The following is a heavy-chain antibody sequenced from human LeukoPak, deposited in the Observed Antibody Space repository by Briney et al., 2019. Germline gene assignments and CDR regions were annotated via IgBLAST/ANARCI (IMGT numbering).Heavy chain of an antibody. D-gene: IGHD2-8*01. Sequence: GSLRLSCAASGFTFSSYSMHWVRQAPGKGLEWISYISSNSGTKNYADSVKGRFTISRDDAKNSLYLQMNSLRGDDTAVYYCARRGGEMVFDYWGQGILITVSS. CDR3: ARRGGEMVFDY. CDR2: ISSNSGTK. J-gene: IGHJ4*02. V-gene: IGHV3-48*01. CDR1: GFTFSSYS.